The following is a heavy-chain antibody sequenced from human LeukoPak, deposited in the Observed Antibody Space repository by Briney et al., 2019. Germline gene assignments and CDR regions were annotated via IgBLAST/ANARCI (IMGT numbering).Heavy chain of an antibody. CDR2: ISSSGSYI. D-gene: IGHD2-2*01. CDR3: ARDHYCGGISCSVWRSYMDV. V-gene: IGHV3-21*01. Sequence: PGGSLRLSCAASGFTFSSYSMNWVRQAPGKGLEWISSISSSGSYIHYADSVRGRFTISRDNANYSLYLQMNSLRAEDTAVYYCARDHYCGGISCSVWRSYMDVWGKGTTVTVSS. CDR1: GFTFSSYS. J-gene: IGHJ6*03.